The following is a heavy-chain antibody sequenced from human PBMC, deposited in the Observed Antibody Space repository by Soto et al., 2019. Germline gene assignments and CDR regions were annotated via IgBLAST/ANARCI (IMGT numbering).Heavy chain of an antibody. J-gene: IGHJ4*02. CDR1: GFTFSSYG. Sequence: QVQLVESGGGVVQPGRSLRLSCAASGFTFSSYGMHWVRQAPGKGLEWVAVIWYDGSNKYYADSVKGRFTISRDNSKNTLYLQMNSLRAEDTAVYYCARGVRGVSSQPYYFDYWGQGTLVTVSS. CDR3: ARGVRGVSSQPYYFDY. CDR2: IWYDGSNK. V-gene: IGHV3-33*01. D-gene: IGHD3-10*02.